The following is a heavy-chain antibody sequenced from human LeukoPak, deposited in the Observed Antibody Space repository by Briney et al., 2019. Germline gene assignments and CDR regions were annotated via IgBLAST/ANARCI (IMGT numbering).Heavy chain of an antibody. D-gene: IGHD6-13*01. CDR1: GGSFSSYP. V-gene: IGHV1-69*01. Sequence: SVTVSCKASGGSFSSYPISWVRQAPGQGLQWMGGVTPVFGTPNYAQEFQGRVTLTADDSTNTAYMELNSLRSDDTAVYYCARGSASNWPVDIWGQGTLVIVSS. CDR3: ARGSASNWPVDI. J-gene: IGHJ4*02. CDR2: VTPVFGTP.